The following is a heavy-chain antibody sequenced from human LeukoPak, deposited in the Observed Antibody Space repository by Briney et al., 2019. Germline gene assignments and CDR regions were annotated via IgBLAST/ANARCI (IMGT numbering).Heavy chain of an antibody. J-gene: IGHJ4*02. CDR3: ARDRVGVGGNGWEN. D-gene: IGHD6-19*01. CDR2: MNPNSGDI. V-gene: IGHV1-8*01. Sequence: ASVKVSCKASGYTFTSYDINWARQATGQGLEWMGWMNPNSGDIGYVQKFQGRVTMTRDTSISTAYMELSSLRSEDTAVYYCARDRVGVGGNGWENWGQGTLVIVSS. CDR1: GYTFTSYD.